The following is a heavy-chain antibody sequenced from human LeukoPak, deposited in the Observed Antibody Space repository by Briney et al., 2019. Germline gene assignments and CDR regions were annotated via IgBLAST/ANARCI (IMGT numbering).Heavy chain of an antibody. Sequence: GGSLRLSCVASGFTFSSYAMTWFRQAPGKGLEWVSSFSGGDGSPYHADSVKGRFTISRDNSKSTLYLQMNSLRAEDTAIYYCAKNGWLRSSGLWGDYWGQGALVTVSS. CDR1: GFTFSSYA. J-gene: IGHJ4*02. CDR3: AKNGWLRSSGLWGDY. D-gene: IGHD5-12*01. V-gene: IGHV3-23*01. CDR2: FSGGDGSP.